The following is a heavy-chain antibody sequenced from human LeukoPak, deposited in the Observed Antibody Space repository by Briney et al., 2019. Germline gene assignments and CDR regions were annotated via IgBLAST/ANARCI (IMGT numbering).Heavy chain of an antibody. CDR1: GYSFTSYW. J-gene: IGHJ4*02. Sequence: GESLKISCKGSGYSFTSYWIVWVRQMPGKGLEWMGIIYPGDSDTRYSPSFQGQVTISADKSVSTAYLQWSSLKASDTAMYYCARQPGYDLYYFDYWGQGTLVTVSS. CDR3: ARQPGYDLYYFDY. CDR2: IYPGDSDT. D-gene: IGHD3-3*01. V-gene: IGHV5-51*01.